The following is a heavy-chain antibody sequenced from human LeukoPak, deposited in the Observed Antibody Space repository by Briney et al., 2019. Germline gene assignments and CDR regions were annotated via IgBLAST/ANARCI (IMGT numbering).Heavy chain of an antibody. Sequence: ASVKVSCKASGYTFTGYYMHWVRQAPGQGLEWMGWINPNSGGTNYAQKFQGRVTMTRDTSISTAYMELSRLRSDDPAVYYCAREGVGYYDSGVYYYFQPWGGGTLFTAS. CDR1: GYTFTGYY. CDR3: AREGVGYYDSGVYYYFQP. CDR2: INPNSGGT. V-gene: IGHV1-2*02. D-gene: IGHD3-22*01. J-gene: IGHJ1*01.